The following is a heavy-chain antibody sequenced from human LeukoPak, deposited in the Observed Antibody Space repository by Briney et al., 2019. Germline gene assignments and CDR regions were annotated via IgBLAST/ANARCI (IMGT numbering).Heavy chain of an antibody. Sequence: SVKVSCKASGGTFSSYAISWVRQAPGQELEWMGRIIPIFGTANYAQKFQGRVTITTDESTSTAYMELSSLRSEDTAVYYCARAQDGGYSYGTTRFDYWGQGTLVTVSS. CDR2: IIPIFGTA. CDR3: ARAQDGGYSYGTTRFDY. D-gene: IGHD5-18*01. V-gene: IGHV1-69*05. J-gene: IGHJ4*02. CDR1: GGTFSSYA.